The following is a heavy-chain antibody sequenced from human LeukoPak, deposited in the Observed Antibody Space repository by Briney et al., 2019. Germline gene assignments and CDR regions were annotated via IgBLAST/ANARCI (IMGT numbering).Heavy chain of an antibody. V-gene: IGHV3-73*01. CDR3: TREADTYYDFWSGPQQGYAFDI. Sequence: PGESLKLSCAASGFTFSGSAMFWVRQASGKGLEWVGRIRDKVNSYATAYTASVKGRFTISRDDSKNTAYLQMNSLKTEDTAVYYCTREADTYYDFWSGPQQGYAFDIWGQGTMVTVSS. CDR1: GFTFSGSA. J-gene: IGHJ3*02. CDR2: IRDKVNSYAT. D-gene: IGHD3-3*01.